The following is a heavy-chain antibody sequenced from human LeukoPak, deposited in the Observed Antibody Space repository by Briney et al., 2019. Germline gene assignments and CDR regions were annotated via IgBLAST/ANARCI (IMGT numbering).Heavy chain of an antibody. CDR1: GFTFDEHD. Sequence: GGSLRLSCAASGFTFDEHDMYWVRQVPGKGLEWVCLISKDGGDKHYADSVKGRFSISRDNNRNSLSLQMNNLRSEDTALYFCAKRSGAPNNFDYWGQGALVTVSS. J-gene: IGHJ4*02. D-gene: IGHD5-24*01. CDR2: ISKDGGDK. V-gene: IGHV3-43*02. CDR3: AKRSGAPNNFDY.